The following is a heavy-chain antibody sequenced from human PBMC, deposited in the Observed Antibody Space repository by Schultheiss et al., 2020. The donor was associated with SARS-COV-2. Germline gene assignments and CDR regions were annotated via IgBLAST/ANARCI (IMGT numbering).Heavy chain of an antibody. CDR1: GFTFSSYA. CDR2: ISGSGGST. CDR3: AKKSAVVVGYYYYMDV. J-gene: IGHJ6*03. V-gene: IGHV3-23*01. Sequence: GESLKISCAASGFTFSSYAMSWVRQAPGKGLEWVSAISGSGGSTYYADSVKGRFTISRDNSNNTLYLQMNSLRAEDTAVYYCAKKSAVVVGYYYYMDVWGKGTTVTVSS. D-gene: IGHD2-2*01.